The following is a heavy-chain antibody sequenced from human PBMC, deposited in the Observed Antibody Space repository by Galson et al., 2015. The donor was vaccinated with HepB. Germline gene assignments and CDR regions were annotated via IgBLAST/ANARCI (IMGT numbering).Heavy chain of an antibody. CDR3: ARHEAGYNYGYPDY. J-gene: IGHJ4*02. D-gene: IGHD5-18*01. CDR2: IDPSDSYT. CDR1: GYLFTSYW. Sequence: SGAEVKKPGESLRISCMGSGYLFTSYWISWVRQMPGKGLEWMGRIDPSDSYTKYSPSFQGHITISTDKSISTAYLQWSSLKASDTAMYYCARHEAGYNYGYPDYWGQGTLVTVSS. V-gene: IGHV5-10-1*01.